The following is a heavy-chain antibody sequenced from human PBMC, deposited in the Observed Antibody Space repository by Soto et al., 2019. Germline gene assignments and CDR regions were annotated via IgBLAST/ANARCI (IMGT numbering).Heavy chain of an antibody. V-gene: IGHV1-46*01. CDR2: INPSGGST. D-gene: IGHD6-19*01. CDR1: GYTFTSYY. J-gene: IGHJ5*02. CDR3: ARVGIAVAGFAP. Sequence: QVQLVQSGAEVKKPGASVKVSCKASGYTFTSYYMHWVRQAPGQGLEWMGIINPSGGSTSYAQKFQGRGTMPRDTSTSTVYMELSSLRSEDTAVYYCARVGIAVAGFAPWGQGTLVTVSS.